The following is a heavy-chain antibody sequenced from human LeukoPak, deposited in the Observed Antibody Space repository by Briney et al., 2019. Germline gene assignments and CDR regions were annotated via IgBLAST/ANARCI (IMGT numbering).Heavy chain of an antibody. V-gene: IGHV4-38-2*02. CDR1: GYSISSGYY. CDR3: ARAMDYYDSSGYYGNFDY. D-gene: IGHD3-22*01. CDR2: IYHSGST. J-gene: IGHJ4*02. Sequence: SETLSLTCTVSGYSISSGYYWGWIRQPPGKGLEWIGIIYHSGSTYYNPSLKSRVTISVDTSKNQFSLKLSSVTAADTAVYYCARAMDYYDSSGYYGNFDYWGQGTLVTVSS.